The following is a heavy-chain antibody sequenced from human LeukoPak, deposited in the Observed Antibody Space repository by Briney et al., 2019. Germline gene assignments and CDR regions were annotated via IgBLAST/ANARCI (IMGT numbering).Heavy chain of an antibody. D-gene: IGHD6-6*01. CDR3: ASAGGDSRSPLPFYY. Sequence: GGSLRFSCAASGFTFGSYWMSWVRQAPGKGLEWVANIKQDGSEKYYVDSVKGRFTISRDNAENSLSLQMNSLRAEDTAVYYCASAGGDSRSPLPFYYWGQGTLVTVSS. V-gene: IGHV3-7*03. CDR1: GFTFGSYW. CDR2: IKQDGSEK. J-gene: IGHJ4*02.